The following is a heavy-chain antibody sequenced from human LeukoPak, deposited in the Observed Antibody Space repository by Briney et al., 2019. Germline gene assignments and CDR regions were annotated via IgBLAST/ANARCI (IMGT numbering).Heavy chain of an antibody. CDR3: ATYYDSSGCQG. J-gene: IGHJ4*02. V-gene: IGHV4-61*01. Sequence: SETLSLTCTVSGGPVSSGSYYWSWIRQPPGKGLEWIGYIYYSGSTNYNPSLKSRVTISVDTSKNQFSLKLSSVTAADTAVYYCATYYDSSGCQGWGQGTLVTVSS. D-gene: IGHD3-22*01. CDR2: IYYSGST. CDR1: GGPVSSGSYY.